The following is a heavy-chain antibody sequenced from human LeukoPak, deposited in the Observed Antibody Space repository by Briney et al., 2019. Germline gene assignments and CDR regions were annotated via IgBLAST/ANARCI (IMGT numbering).Heavy chain of an antibody. D-gene: IGHD4-17*01. Sequence: GGSLRLSCAASGFTFSRYSMNWVRQAPGKALEWVSFISSSSSTIHYADSVKGRFTISRDNAKDSLYLQMNSLRDEDTAVYYCARDRSDYGDYFDYWGQGTLVTVSS. CDR2: ISSSSSTI. CDR3: ARDRSDYGDYFDY. J-gene: IGHJ4*02. V-gene: IGHV3-48*02. CDR1: GFTFSRYS.